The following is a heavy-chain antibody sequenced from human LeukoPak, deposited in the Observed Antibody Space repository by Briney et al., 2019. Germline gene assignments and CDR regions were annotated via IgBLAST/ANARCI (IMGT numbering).Heavy chain of an antibody. CDR1: GGSFSGYY. CDR2: INHSGST. V-gene: IGHV4-34*01. Sequence: PSETLSLTCAVYGGSFSGYYWSWIRQPPGKGLEWIGEINHSGSTNYNPSLKSRVTISVDTSKNQFSLKLSSVTAADTAVYYCARGPLTGDSPNYGMDVWGQGTTVTVSS. D-gene: IGHD7-27*01. J-gene: IGHJ6*02. CDR3: ARGPLTGDSPNYGMDV.